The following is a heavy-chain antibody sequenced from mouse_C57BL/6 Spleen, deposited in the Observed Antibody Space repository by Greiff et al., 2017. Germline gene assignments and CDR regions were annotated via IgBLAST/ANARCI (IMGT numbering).Heavy chain of an antibody. V-gene: IGHV5-9*01. CDR2: ISGGGGNT. CDR3: ARMGITTVVALYAMDY. D-gene: IGHD1-1*01. Sequence: EVQVVESGGGLVKPGGSLKLSCAASGFTFSSYTMSWVRQTPEKRLEWVATISGGGGNTYYPDSVKGRFTISRDNTKNTRYLQRSSLRSEDTALYYCARMGITTVVALYAMDYWGQGTSVNVSS. CDR1: GFTFSSYT. J-gene: IGHJ4*01.